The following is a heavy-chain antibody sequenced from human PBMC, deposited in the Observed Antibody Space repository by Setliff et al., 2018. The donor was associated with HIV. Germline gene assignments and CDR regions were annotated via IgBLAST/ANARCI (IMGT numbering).Heavy chain of an antibody. CDR2: MNHRGVI. D-gene: IGHD3-10*01. Sequence: PSETLSLTCTVYGGSFSGYYWTWIRQPPGKGLEFIGEMNHRGVIKYLSSLKSRVTMAVDTSKKQFSLKLKSVTAADTAVYYCARVKSIKTTLVRLWPRFDLWGQGTQVTVSS. V-gene: IGHV4-34*01. J-gene: IGHJ5*02. CDR1: GGSFSGYY. CDR3: ARVKSIKTTLVRLWPRFDL.